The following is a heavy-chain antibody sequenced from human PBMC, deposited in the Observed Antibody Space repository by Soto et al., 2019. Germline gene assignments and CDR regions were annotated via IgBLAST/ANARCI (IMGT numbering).Heavy chain of an antibody. V-gene: IGHV3-7*03. J-gene: IGHJ4*02. D-gene: IGHD6-13*01. CDR1: GFTFSSDW. CDR3: ARAFISWPSEFDY. CDR2: IKQDGSET. Sequence: GGSLRLSCAASGFTFSSDWMSWVRQAPGKGLEWVANIKQDGSETYYVDSVKGRFTISRDNAKNSLYLQMNSLRAEDTAVYYCARAFISWPSEFDYWGQGTLVTVSS.